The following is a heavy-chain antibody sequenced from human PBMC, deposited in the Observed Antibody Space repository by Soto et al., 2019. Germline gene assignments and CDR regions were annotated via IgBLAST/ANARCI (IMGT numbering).Heavy chain of an antibody. Sequence: SETLSLTCSVLGASVNSYYWSWILQSPGRGLEWIGHIFNSGTIHYNPPLKSRVTMSVDSSKNQVSLKMNSVTAADTAIYYCGRDLLATASARWYFYYGLDVWGQGTAVTVYS. CDR2: IFNSGTI. D-gene: IGHD3-3*02. CDR3: GRDLLATASARWYFYYGLDV. J-gene: IGHJ6*02. V-gene: IGHV4-59*02. CDR1: GASVNSYY.